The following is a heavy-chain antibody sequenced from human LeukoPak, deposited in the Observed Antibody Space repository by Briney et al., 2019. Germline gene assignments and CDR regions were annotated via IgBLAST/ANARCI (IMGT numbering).Heavy chain of an antibody. CDR1: GASISNDY. D-gene: IGHD6-25*01. CDR3: TRDGSARSLAT. CDR2: FYQSENT. Sequence: NPSGTLSLTCTVSGASISNDYWCWIRQPPGKGLEWLGCFYQSENTNYSPSLKSRVTISVDTSNNQVFLRLTSVTAADTAIYYCTRDGSARSLATWGQGTLVTVSS. V-gene: IGHV4-59*01. J-gene: IGHJ5*02.